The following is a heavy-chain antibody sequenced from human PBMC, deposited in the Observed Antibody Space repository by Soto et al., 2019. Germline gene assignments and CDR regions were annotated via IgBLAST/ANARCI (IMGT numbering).Heavy chain of an antibody. Sequence: EVQLVESGGGLVQPGRSQRLSCAGSGFTFDDYAMHWVRQAPGKGLEWVSGISWNSGSIGYADSVKGRFTISRDNAKNSLYLQMNSLRAEDTALYYCAKDSFGGYGGQATRFDYWGQGTLVTVSS. CDR3: AKDSFGGYGGQATRFDY. CDR2: ISWNSGSI. D-gene: IGHD5-12*01. CDR1: GFTFDDYA. J-gene: IGHJ4*02. V-gene: IGHV3-9*01.